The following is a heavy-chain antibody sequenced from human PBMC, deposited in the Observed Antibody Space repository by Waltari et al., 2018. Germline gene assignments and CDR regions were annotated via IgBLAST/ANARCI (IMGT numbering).Heavy chain of an antibody. CDR2: INQDGNGL. J-gene: IGHJ4*02. CDR1: GFTVGHYW. Sequence: EVQVVESGGGLVQRGGSVRLSCADSGFTVGHYWMTWVRRAPGKGLEWVANINQDGNGLHYVDSVRGRFTISRDNAKNSMFLQMNSLRAEDTAVYYCARVPLPWYLDYWGQGTLVTVSS. V-gene: IGHV3-7*01. CDR3: ARVPLPWYLDY.